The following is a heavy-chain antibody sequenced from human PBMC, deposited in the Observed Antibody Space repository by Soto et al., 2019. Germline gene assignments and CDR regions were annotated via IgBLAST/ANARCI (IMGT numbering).Heavy chain of an antibody. J-gene: IGHJ4*02. CDR3: ARVVSTVTTVDY. CDR2: IIPILGIA. CDR1: GGTFSRYT. Sequence: SVKGSCKASGGTFSRYTVSWVRQAPGQGLEWMGRIIPILGIANYAQKFQGRVTITADKSTSTAYMELSSLRSEDTAVYYCARVVSTVTTVDYWGQGTLVTVSS. D-gene: IGHD4-17*01. V-gene: IGHV1-69*02.